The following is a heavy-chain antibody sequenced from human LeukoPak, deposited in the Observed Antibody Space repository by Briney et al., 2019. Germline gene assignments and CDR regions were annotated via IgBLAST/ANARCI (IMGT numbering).Heavy chain of an antibody. Sequence: SDTLSLTCIVSGGSISSYYWSWIRQPPGKGLEWIGYIYYSGNTNYNPSLKSRVTISVDTSKNQFSLEVSSVTAADTAVYYCARLPRWNSFDYWGQGTLVTVSS. D-gene: IGHD1-1*01. CDR3: ARLPRWNSFDY. CDR2: IYYSGNT. J-gene: IGHJ4*02. V-gene: IGHV4-59*07. CDR1: GGSISSYY.